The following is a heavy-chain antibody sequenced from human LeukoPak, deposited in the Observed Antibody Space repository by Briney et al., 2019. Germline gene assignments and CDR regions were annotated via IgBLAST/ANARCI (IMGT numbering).Heavy chain of an antibody. Sequence: SETLSLTCTVSGGSISSSSYYWGWIRQPPGKGLEWIGSIYYSGSTYYNPSLKSRVTISVDKSKNQFSLKLSSVTAADTAVYYCARDLRYSYGFRDWGQGTLVTVPS. J-gene: IGHJ4*02. D-gene: IGHD5-18*01. CDR3: ARDLRYSYGFRD. CDR2: IYYSGST. V-gene: IGHV4-39*07. CDR1: GGSISSSSYY.